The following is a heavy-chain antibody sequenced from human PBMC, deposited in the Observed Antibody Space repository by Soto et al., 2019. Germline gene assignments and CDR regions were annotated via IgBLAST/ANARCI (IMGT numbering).Heavy chain of an antibody. D-gene: IGHD3-10*01. CDR3: ARHGHGDYGSPYWYFDL. CDR2: IYYSGST. Sequence: SWTLSLTCTVSGGSISSYYWGGIRQPTGKGLEWIGYIYYSGSTNYNPSLKSRVTISVDTSKNQFSLKLSSVTAADTAVYYCARHGHGDYGSPYWYFDLWGRGTLVTVSS. J-gene: IGHJ2*01. CDR1: GGSISSYY. V-gene: IGHV4-59*08.